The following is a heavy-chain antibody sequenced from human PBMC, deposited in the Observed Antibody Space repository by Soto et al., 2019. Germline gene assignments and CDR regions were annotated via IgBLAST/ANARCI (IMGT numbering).Heavy chain of an antibody. CDR1: GGSISSSSYY. CDR3: ARTRRGAYYYDSSVYFDFDY. Sequence: PSETLSLTCTVSGGSISSSSYYWGWIRQPPGEGLEWIGSIYYSGSTYYNPSLKSRVTISVDTSKNQFSLKLSSVTAADTAVYYCARTRRGAYYYDSSVYFDFDYGGKETLVTFSS. D-gene: IGHD3-22*01. V-gene: IGHV4-39*01. CDR2: IYYSGST. J-gene: IGHJ4*02.